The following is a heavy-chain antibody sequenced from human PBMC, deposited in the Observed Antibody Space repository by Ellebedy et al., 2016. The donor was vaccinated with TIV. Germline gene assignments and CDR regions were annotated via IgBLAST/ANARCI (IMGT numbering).Heavy chain of an antibody. CDR2: ILPANSDI. CDR3: ARTSWYSGNWGLDL. CDR1: GYSFTSYW. Sequence: GESLKISCQVFGYSFTSYWVGWVRQMPGKGLEWMGIILPANSDIRYSQSFEVQVTISADKSISTAYLQWSSLKASDSAIYYCARTSWYSGNWGLDLWGQGTLVTVSS. J-gene: IGHJ5*02. V-gene: IGHV5-51*01. D-gene: IGHD6-13*01.